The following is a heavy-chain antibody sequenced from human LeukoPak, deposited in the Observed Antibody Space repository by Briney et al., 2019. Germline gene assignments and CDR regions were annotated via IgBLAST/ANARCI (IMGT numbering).Heavy chain of an antibody. CDR3: ARHYGDYDHSFDY. J-gene: IGHJ4*02. V-gene: IGHV3-33*01. D-gene: IGHD4-17*01. CDR1: GFTFSNYD. CDR2: IKYDGSNK. Sequence: PGGSLRLSCAASGFTFSNYDMHWVRQAPGKGLEWVAIIKYDGSNKYYADSVKGRFTISRDNSKNTLYLQMNSLRAEDTAVYYCARHYGDYDHSFDYWGQGTLVTVSS.